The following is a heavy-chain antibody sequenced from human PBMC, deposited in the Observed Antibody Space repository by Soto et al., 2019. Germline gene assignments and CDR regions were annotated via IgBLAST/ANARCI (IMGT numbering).Heavy chain of an antibody. CDR2: IKSKTDGGTT. D-gene: IGHD3-9*01. Sequence: EVQLVESGGGLIQPGGSLRLSCAASGFTVSSNYMSWVRQAPGKGLEWVGRIKSKTDGGTTDYAAPVKGRFTISRDDSKNTLYLQMNSLKTEDTAVYYCTILTGNYWGQGTLVTVSS. CDR3: TILTGNY. J-gene: IGHJ4*02. CDR1: GFTVSSNY. V-gene: IGHV3-15*01.